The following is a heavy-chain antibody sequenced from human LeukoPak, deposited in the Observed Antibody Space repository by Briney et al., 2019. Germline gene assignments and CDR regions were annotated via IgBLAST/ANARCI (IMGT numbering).Heavy chain of an antibody. D-gene: IGHD3-22*01. CDR2: ISSSSSTI. J-gene: IGHJ4*02. Sequence: GGSLRLSCAASGFTFSSCSMNWVRQAPGKGLEWVSYISSSSSTIYYADSVKGRFTISRDNAKNSLYLQMNSLRAEDTAVYYCARDEGDSSGYYPFFDYWGQGTLVTVSS. CDR1: GFTFSSCS. CDR3: ARDEGDSSGYYPFFDY. V-gene: IGHV3-48*01.